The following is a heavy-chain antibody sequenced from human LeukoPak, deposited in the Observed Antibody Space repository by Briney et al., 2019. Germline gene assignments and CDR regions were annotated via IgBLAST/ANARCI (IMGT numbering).Heavy chain of an antibody. CDR2: IYNSGAS. CDR1: GGSISSDC. J-gene: IGHJ4*02. Sequence: SETLSLTCTVSGGSISSDCWSWIRQPGGEGLEWIGRIYNSGASDINPSFQSRVTISVDTSKNQVFLTLTSVTAADTAVYFCAREKSVRGWHADSWGQGTLVTVSS. D-gene: IGHD6-19*01. CDR3: AREKSVRGWHADS. V-gene: IGHV4-4*07.